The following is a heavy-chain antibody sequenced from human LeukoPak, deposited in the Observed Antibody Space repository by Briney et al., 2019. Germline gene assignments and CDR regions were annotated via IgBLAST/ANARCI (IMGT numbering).Heavy chain of an antibody. CDR3: ARHFAFSYYYMDV. J-gene: IGHJ6*03. CDR1: GGSISSYY. V-gene: IGHV4-59*08. Sequence: SETLSLTCSVSGGSISSYYWSWIRQPPGKGLEWIGYIYYSGSTNYNPSLKSRVTISVDTSKNQFSLKLSSVTAADTAVYYCARHFAFSYYYMDVWGKGTTVTVSS. CDR2: IYYSGST.